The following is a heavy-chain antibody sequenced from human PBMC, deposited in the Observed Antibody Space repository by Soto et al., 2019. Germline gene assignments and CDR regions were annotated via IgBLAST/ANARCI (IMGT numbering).Heavy chain of an antibody. J-gene: IGHJ3*01. CDR2: IRSKTSSETR. V-gene: IGHV3-15*01. CDR3: TTDGFTGIVGS. CDR1: GFPFTKAW. Sequence: EVHLVDSGGSLLTPGGSLRLSCAASGFPFTKAWMTWVRQAPGNGLEWVGRIRSKTSSETREYAAPVKGRFTISSDDSKNMLYLEMNSLKIEDTGVYYCTTDGFTGIVGSWGQGKMVTVSS. D-gene: IGHD3-22*01.